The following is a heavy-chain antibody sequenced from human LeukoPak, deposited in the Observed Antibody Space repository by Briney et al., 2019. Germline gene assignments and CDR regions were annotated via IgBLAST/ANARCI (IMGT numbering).Heavy chain of an antibody. CDR3: ARGDTIFGVVIMGGFDY. D-gene: IGHD3-3*01. Sequence: ASVKVSCKASGYTFTGYYMHWVRQAPGQGLEWMGRINPNSGGTNYAQKFQGRVTMTRDTSISTAYMELSRLRSDDTAVYYCARGDTIFGVVIMGGFDYWGQGTLVTVSS. V-gene: IGHV1-2*06. CDR2: INPNSGGT. CDR1: GYTFTGYY. J-gene: IGHJ4*02.